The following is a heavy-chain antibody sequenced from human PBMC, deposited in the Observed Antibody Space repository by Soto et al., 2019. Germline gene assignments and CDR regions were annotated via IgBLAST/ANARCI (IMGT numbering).Heavy chain of an antibody. D-gene: IGHD6-13*01. J-gene: IGHJ4*02. CDR1: GFAFGNYG. CDR3: ERDCREEPAGTDPVSQFDY. V-gene: IGHV3-33*01. Sequence: QVQLVESGGGVVQPGRSLPLSCAASGFAFGNYGIHWVRQAPGKGLEWVAVIWRDGSSTYYGDSVKGRFTISRDNSKKLVYLPMNRQRAEDTAGYYCERDCREEPAGTDPVSQFDYWGQATVVTVCS. CDR2: IWRDGSST.